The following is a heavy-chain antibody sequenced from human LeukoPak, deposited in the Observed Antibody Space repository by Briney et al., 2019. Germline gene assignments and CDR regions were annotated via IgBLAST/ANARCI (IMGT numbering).Heavy chain of an antibody. D-gene: IGHD6-13*01. CDR1: GYTFTSYG. CDR2: ISAYNGNT. V-gene: IGHV1-18*01. J-gene: IGHJ4*02. CDR3: ARIGRSSSWYNFDY. Sequence: ASVKVSCKASGYTFTSYGISWVRQAPGQGLEWMGWISAYNGNTNYAQKFQGRVTITADKSTSTAYMELSSLRSEDTAVYYCARIGRSSSWYNFDYWGQGTLVTVPS.